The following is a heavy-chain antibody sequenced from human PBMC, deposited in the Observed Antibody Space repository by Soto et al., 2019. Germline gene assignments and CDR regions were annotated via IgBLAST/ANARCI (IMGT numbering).Heavy chain of an antibody. J-gene: IGHJ6*03. Sequence: GGSLRLSCAASGFTVSSNYMSWVRQAPGKGLEWVSVIYSGGSTYYADSVKGRFTISRDNSKNTLYLQMNSLRAEDTAVYYCARDERDIEAAGIVYYYYMDVWGKGTTVTVSS. CDR3: ARDERDIEAAGIVYYYYMDV. CDR1: GFTVSSNY. D-gene: IGHD6-13*01. V-gene: IGHV3-66*01. CDR2: IYSGGST.